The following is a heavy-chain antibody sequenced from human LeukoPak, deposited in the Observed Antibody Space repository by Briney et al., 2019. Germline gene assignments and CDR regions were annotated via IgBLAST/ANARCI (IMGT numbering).Heavy chain of an antibody. CDR2: IYYTGST. V-gene: IGHV4-59*12. Sequence: SETLSLTCTVSGGSINNYYWSWVRQPPGAGLEWLAYIYYTGSTNYNPSLKTRLTISVDTSKNQFSLRLNSVTAADTAVYYCARARQYHDFWSGYSQYYGMDVWGQGTTVTVSS. J-gene: IGHJ6*02. CDR1: GGSINNYY. CDR3: ARARQYHDFWSGYSQYYGMDV. D-gene: IGHD3-3*01.